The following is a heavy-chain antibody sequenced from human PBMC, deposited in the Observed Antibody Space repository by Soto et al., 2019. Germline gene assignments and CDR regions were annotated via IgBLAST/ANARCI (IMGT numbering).Heavy chain of an antibody. Sequence: ASVKVSCKASGYIFTDYYMHWVRQAPGQELGWMGRINPNSGGTNYAQKFQGRVTMTRDTSISTAYTELTSLRSEDTAVYYCVRAAKRYLDYWGQGTLVTVSS. V-gene: IGHV1-2*06. CDR3: VRAAKRYLDY. D-gene: IGHD6-25*01. CDR2: INPNSGGT. CDR1: GYIFTDYY. J-gene: IGHJ4*02.